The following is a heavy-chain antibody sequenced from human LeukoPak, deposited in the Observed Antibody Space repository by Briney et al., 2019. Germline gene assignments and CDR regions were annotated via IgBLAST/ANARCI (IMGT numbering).Heavy chain of an antibody. CDR2: ISTSDSTI. D-gene: IGHD1-26*01. CDR1: GFTFSSYE. Sequence: PGGSLRLSCAASGFTFSSYEMNWVRQAPGKGLEWVSYISTSDSTIFYADSVKGRFTISRDNSDNTLSLQMNSLRVEDTAVYYCTKGLVGALAFENWGQGTLVTVS. V-gene: IGHV3-48*03. CDR3: TKGLVGALAFEN. J-gene: IGHJ4*02.